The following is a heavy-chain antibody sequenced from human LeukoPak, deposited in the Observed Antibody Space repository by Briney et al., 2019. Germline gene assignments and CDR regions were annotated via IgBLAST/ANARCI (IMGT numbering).Heavy chain of an antibody. CDR3: AVTMVRGGLEAFDI. D-gene: IGHD3-10*01. V-gene: IGHV1-3*01. CDR2: INAGNGNT. Sequence: ASVKVSCKASGYTFTSYAMHWVRQAPGQRLEWMGWINAGNGNTGYAQKFQGRVTITRNTSISTAYMELSSLRSEDTAVYYCAVTMVRGGLEAFDIWGQGTMVTVSS. CDR1: GYTFTSYA. J-gene: IGHJ3*02.